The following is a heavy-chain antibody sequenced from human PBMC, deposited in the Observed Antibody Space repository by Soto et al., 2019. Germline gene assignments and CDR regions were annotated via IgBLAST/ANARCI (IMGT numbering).Heavy chain of an antibody. D-gene: IGHD2-2*01. J-gene: IGHJ6*02. Sequence: PSETLSLTCTVSGGSISSYYWSWIRQPPGKGLEWIGYIYYSGSTNYNPSLKSRVTISVDTSKNQFSLKLSSVTAADTAVYYCARGDQGVVPAATPYYYYYGMDVWGQGTTVTVSS. CDR1: GGSISSYY. CDR2: IYYSGST. CDR3: ARGDQGVVPAATPYYYYYGMDV. V-gene: IGHV4-59*01.